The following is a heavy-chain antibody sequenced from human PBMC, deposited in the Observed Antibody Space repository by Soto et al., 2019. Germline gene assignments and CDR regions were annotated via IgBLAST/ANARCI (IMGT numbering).Heavy chain of an antibody. CDR3: AKVIDDFSLYYGMDV. D-gene: IGHD3-3*01. V-gene: IGHV3-23*01. Sequence: GGSLRLSCASSGFTFSSYAMSWVRQAPGKGLEWVSAISGSGGSTYYADSVKGRFTISRDNSKNTLYLQMNSLRAEDTAVYYCAKVIDDFSLYYGMDVWGQGTTVTVSS. CDR1: GFTFSSYA. CDR2: ISGSGGST. J-gene: IGHJ6*02.